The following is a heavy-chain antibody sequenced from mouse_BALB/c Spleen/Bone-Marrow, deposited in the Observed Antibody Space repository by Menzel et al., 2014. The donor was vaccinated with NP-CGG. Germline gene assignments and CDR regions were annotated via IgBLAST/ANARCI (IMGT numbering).Heavy chain of an antibody. Sequence: EVKLVESGGGLVQPKGSLKLSCAASGFTFNTNAMNWVRQAPGKGLEWVARIRSKSNNYATYYADSVKDRFTVSRDDSQSMLYLQMNSLKTEDSAMHYCVGERGNYVAWFAYWGQGTLVTVSA. CDR3: VGERGNYVAWFAY. V-gene: IGHV10S3*01. D-gene: IGHD2-1*01. J-gene: IGHJ3*01. CDR1: GFTFNTNA. CDR2: IRSKSNNYAT.